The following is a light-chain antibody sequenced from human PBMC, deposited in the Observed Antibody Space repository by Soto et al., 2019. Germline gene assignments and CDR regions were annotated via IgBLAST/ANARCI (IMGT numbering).Light chain of an antibody. CDR3: QEYNTYPPT. CDR2: KAS. CDR1: QSISSW. V-gene: IGKV1-5*03. J-gene: IGKJ3*01. Sequence: DIQMTQSPSTLSASVGDRVTITCRASQSISSWLAWYQQKPGKAPNLLIYKASSLQGGVASRFSGSGSGTEFSLTISSLQANDLATYYFQEYNTYPPTFGPGTKVDI.